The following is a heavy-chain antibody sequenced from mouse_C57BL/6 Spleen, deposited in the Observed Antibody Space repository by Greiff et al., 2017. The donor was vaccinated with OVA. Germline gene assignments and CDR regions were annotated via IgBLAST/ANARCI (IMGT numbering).Heavy chain of an antibody. Sequence: VKLVESGPGLVAPSQSLSITCTVSGFSLTSYAISWVRQPPGKGLEWLGVIWPGGGTNYNSALKSRLSISKDNSKSQVFLKMNSLQTDDTARYYCARIVGYSNLFAYWSQGTLVTVSA. CDR2: IWPGGGT. V-gene: IGHV2-9-1*01. D-gene: IGHD2-5*01. J-gene: IGHJ3*01. CDR3: ARIVGYSNLFAY. CDR1: GFSLTSYA.